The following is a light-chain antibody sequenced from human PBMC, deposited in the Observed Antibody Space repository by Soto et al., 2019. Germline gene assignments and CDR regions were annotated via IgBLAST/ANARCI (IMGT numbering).Light chain of an antibody. CDR1: SSDVGGYNY. CDR2: DVS. Sequence: QSVLTQPRSVSGSPGQSVTISCTGTSSDVGGYNYVSWYQQHPGKAPKLMIYDVSKRPSGVPDRFSGSKSGNTASLTISGLQAEDEADYYCCSYAGGYTSHVVFGGGTKLTVL. J-gene: IGLJ2*01. CDR3: CSYAGGYTSHVV. V-gene: IGLV2-11*01.